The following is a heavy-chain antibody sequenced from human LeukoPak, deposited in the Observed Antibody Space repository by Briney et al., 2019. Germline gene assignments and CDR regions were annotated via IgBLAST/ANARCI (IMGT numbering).Heavy chain of an antibody. CDR2: IIPILGIA. V-gene: IGHV1-69*04. CDR1: GGTFSSYT. Sequence: SVKVSCKASGGTFSSYTISWVRQAPGQGLEWMGRIIPILGIANYAQKFQGRVTITADKSTSTAYMELSSLRSEDTAVYYCARESYGRNSALDYWGQGTLVTVSS. D-gene: IGHD4-23*01. J-gene: IGHJ4*02. CDR3: ARESYGRNSALDY.